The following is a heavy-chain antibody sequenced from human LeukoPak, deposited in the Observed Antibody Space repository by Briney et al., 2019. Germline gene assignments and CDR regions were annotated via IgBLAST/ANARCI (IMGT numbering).Heavy chain of an antibody. V-gene: IGHV1-46*01. CDR1: GYTFTSYY. D-gene: IGHD6-19*01. Sequence: GASVKVSCKASGYTFTSYYMHWVRQAPGQGLEWMGIINPSGGSTSYAQKFQGRVTMTRDTSTSTVYMELSSLRSENTAMYYCAREVGGTSGWYRNWFDPWGQGTLVTVSS. J-gene: IGHJ5*02. CDR2: INPSGGST. CDR3: AREVGGTSGWYRNWFDP.